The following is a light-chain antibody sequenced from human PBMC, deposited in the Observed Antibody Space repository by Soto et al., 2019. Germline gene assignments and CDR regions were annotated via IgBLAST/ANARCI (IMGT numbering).Light chain of an antibody. J-gene: IGLJ1*01. Sequence: QSALTQPASVSGSTGQSITISCTGTSSDVGGYNYVSWYQQHPGKAPKLMIYDVSNRPSGVSNRFSGSKSGNTASLTISGLQAEDEADYYCSPYTSSSTPYVFGTGTKVTVL. V-gene: IGLV2-14*03. CDR3: SPYTSSSTPYV. CDR1: SSDVGGYNY. CDR2: DVS.